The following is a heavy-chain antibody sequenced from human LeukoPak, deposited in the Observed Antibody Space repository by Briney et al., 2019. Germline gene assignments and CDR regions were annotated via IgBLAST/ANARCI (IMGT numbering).Heavy chain of an antibody. D-gene: IGHD2-15*01. CDR3: AREGCSGGSCYYGMDV. V-gene: IGHV3-30-3*01. CDR1: GFTFSSYA. J-gene: IGHJ6*02. Sequence: GGSLRLSCAASGFTFSSYATHWVRQAPGKGLEGVAVISYDGSNKYYADSVKGRYTISRDNSKNTLYLQMNSLRAEDTAVYYCAREGCSGGSCYYGMDVWGQGTTVTVSS. CDR2: ISYDGSNK.